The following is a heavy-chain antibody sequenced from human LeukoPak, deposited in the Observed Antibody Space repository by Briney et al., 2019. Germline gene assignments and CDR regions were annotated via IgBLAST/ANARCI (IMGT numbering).Heavy chain of an antibody. J-gene: IGHJ4*02. D-gene: IGHD3-22*01. V-gene: IGHV4-4*07. CDR3: ARVTYYYDSSGSFGYFDY. CDR2: IYTSGST. CDR1: GGSISSYY. Sequence: PSETLSLTCTVSGGSISSYYWSWIRQPAGKGLEWIGRIYTSGSTNYNPSLKSRVTMSVDTSKNQFSLKLSSVTAADTAVYYCARVTYYYDSSGSFGYFDYWGQGTLVTVSS.